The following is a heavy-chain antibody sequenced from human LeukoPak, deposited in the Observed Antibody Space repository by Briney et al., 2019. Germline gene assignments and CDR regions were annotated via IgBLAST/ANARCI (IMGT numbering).Heavy chain of an antibody. J-gene: IGHJ4*02. CDR2: INWNGGST. V-gene: IGHV3-20*04. CDR3: APRTHSGSLGG. Sequence: GGSLRLSCAASGFTFDDYGMSWVRQAPGKGLEWVSGINWNGGSTAYADSVKGRFTISRDNAKNSLYLQMNSLRAEDTAVYYCAPRTHSGSLGGWGQGTLVTVSS. CDR1: GFTFDDYG. D-gene: IGHD1-26*01.